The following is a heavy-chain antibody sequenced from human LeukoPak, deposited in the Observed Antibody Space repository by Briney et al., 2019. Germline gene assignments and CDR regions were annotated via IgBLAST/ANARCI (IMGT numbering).Heavy chain of an antibody. CDR2: ISSSGSII. V-gene: IGHV3-11*01. Sequence: AGGSLRLSCAASGFTFSDYYMSWIRQAPGKGLEWVSYISSSGSIIYYADSVKGRFTISRDNTKNSLYLQKNSLRAEDTAVYYCARVGYYDILTGFTWTFDYWGQGTLVTVSS. CDR3: ARVGYYDILTGFTWTFDY. CDR1: GFTFSDYY. D-gene: IGHD3-9*01. J-gene: IGHJ4*02.